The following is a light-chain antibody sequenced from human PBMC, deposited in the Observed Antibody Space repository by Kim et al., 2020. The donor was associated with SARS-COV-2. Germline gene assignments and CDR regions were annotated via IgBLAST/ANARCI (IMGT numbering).Light chain of an antibody. CDR3: QQYHGC. V-gene: IGKV1-5*03. J-gene: IGKJ2*01. Sequence: DIQITQSPSIRSASVGDRVTITCRASQSISSWLAWYQQKPGKAPEVLIYKASNLKSGVPSRFSGSGSGTEFTLTISSLQPDDFATYYCQQYHGCFGPGTKLEI. CDR1: QSISSW. CDR2: KAS.